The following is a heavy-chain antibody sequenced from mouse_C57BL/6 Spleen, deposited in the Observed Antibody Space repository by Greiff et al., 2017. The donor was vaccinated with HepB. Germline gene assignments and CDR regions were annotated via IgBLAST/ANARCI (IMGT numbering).Heavy chain of an antibody. Sequence: QVQLQQPGAELVKPGASVKLSCQASGYTFPSYWMHWVKQRPGQGLEWIGMIHPNSGSTNYNEKFKSKATLPVDKSSSTAYMQLSSLTSEDSAVNYCASVYGNYVLFAYWGQGTLVTDSA. D-gene: IGHD2-1*01. J-gene: IGHJ3*01. CDR3: ASVYGNYVLFAY. CDR2: IHPNSGST. CDR1: GYTFPSYW. V-gene: IGHV1-64*01.